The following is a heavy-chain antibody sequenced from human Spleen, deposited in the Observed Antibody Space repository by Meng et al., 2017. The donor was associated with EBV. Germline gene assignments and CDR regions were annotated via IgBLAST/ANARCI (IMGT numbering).Heavy chain of an antibody. Sequence: VEWVGAGGGVVRPGGPLRLSCVVSGFTLTTYWVRWVRQAPVKGRVGVSRINSDGSNTTYADSVEGRFTIYRENAMNTLFLQMNSLRVEDSSVDYCVRDMFDARDYWGQGTLVTVSS. CDR2: INSDGSNT. V-gene: IGHV3-74*01. CDR1: GFTLTTYW. CDR3: VRDMFDARDY. D-gene: IGHD3-10*02. J-gene: IGHJ4*02.